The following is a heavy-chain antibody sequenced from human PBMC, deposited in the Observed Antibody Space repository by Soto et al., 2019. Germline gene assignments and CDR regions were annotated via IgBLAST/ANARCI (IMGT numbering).Heavy chain of an antibody. CDR3: AKEARDCSSTSCYDRELDY. J-gene: IGHJ4*02. CDR1: GFTFSSYA. CDR2: ISGSGGST. Sequence: GGSLRLSCAASGFTFSSYAMSWVRQAPGKGLEWVSAISGSGGSTYYADSVKGRFTISRDNSKNTLYLQMNSLRAEDTAVYYCAKEARDCSSTSCYDRELDYWGQGTLVTVSS. D-gene: IGHD2-2*01. V-gene: IGHV3-23*01.